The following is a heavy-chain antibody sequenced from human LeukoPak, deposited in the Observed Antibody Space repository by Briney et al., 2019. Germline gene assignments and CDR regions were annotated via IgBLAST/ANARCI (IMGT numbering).Heavy chain of an antibody. Sequence: PGGSLRLSCAASGFTFSSYGMHWVRQAPGKGLEWVAVISYDGSNKYYADSVKGRFTISRDNSKNTLYLQMNSLRAEDTAVYYCAKDIGTWELLTAFDIWGQGTMVTVSS. CDR1: GFTFSSYG. D-gene: IGHD1-26*01. CDR3: AKDIGTWELLTAFDI. V-gene: IGHV3-30*18. J-gene: IGHJ3*02. CDR2: ISYDGSNK.